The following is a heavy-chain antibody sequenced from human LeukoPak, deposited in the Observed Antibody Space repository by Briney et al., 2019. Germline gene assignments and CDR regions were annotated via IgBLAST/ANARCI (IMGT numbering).Heavy chain of an antibody. CDR2: INHSGST. CDR1: SDSISDYY. D-gene: IGHD6-19*01. Sequence: SETLYLTCTVSSDSISDYYWSWIRQSPGKGLEWIGEINHSGSTNYNPSLKSRVTISVDTSKNQFSLKLSSVTAADTAVYYCARGVIAVAVRWFDPWGQGTLVTVSS. J-gene: IGHJ5*02. V-gene: IGHV4-34*01. CDR3: ARGVIAVAVRWFDP.